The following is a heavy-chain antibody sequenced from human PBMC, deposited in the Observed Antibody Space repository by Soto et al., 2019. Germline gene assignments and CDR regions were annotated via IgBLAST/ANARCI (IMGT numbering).Heavy chain of an antibody. D-gene: IGHD1-26*01. CDR1: GFTVSSNY. J-gene: IGHJ4*02. CDR2: IYSGGST. CDR3: ARSSFLRSYSFDY. Sequence: GGSLRLSCASSGFTVSSNYMSWVRQAPGKGLEWVSVIYSGGSTYYADSVKGRFTISRDNSKNTLYLQMNSLRAEDTAVYYCARSSFLRSYSFDYWGQGTLVTVSS. V-gene: IGHV3-66*01.